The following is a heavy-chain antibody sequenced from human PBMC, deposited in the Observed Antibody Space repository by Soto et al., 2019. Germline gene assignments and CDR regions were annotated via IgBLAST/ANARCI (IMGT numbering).Heavy chain of an antibody. D-gene: IGHD5-12*01. CDR1: GFTFSSYA. V-gene: IGHV3-23*01. J-gene: IGHJ4*02. CDR2: ISGSGGST. Sequence: GGSLRLSCAASGFTFSSYAMSWVRQAPGKGQEWVSAISGSGGSTYYADSVKGRFTISRDNSKNTLYLQMNSLRAEGTAVYYCAKEKAVATIFDYWGQGTLVTVSS. CDR3: AKEKAVATIFDY.